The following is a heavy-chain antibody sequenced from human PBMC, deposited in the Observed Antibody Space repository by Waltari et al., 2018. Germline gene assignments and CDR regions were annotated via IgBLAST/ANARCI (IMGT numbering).Heavy chain of an antibody. CDR2: IKQDGSEK. Sequence: EVQLVESVGGLVQPGGSLRLSCAASGFTFSRYCMSWVRQAPGKGLEWVANIKQDGSEKYYVDSVKGRFTISRDNAKNSLYLQMNSLRAEDTALYYCAKEAPLVQGFLWADFWGQGTLVTVSS. D-gene: IGHD3-10*02. CDR1: GFTFSRYC. J-gene: IGHJ4*02. CDR3: AKEAPLVQGFLWADF. V-gene: IGHV3-7*03.